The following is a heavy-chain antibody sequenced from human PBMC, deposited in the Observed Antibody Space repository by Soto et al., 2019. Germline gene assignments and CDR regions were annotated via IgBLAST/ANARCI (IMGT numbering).Heavy chain of an antibody. Sequence: PGESLKISCKGSGYSFTSYWIGWVRPLPGKGLEWMGIIYPGDSDTRYSPSFQGQVTISADKSISTAYLQWISLKASGTALYYCARHPAETANYHYGMDVWHQETTVTTSS. V-gene: IGHV5-51*01. CDR3: ARHPAETANYHYGMDV. J-gene: IGHJ6*02. CDR2: IYPGDSDT. D-gene: IGHD6-25*01. CDR1: GYSFTSYW.